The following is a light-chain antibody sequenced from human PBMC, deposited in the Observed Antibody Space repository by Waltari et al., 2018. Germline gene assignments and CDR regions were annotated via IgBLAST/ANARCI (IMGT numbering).Light chain of an antibody. J-gene: IGKJ2*01. Sequence: DIQMTQSPSTLSASVGDRVTITCRASQSISSWLAWYQQKPGKAPKLLIHKASSLESGVPSRFSGSGSGTEFTLTISSLQPDDFATYYCQQYNSSPYTFGQGTKLEIK. CDR3: QQYNSSPYT. CDR2: KAS. V-gene: IGKV1-5*03. CDR1: QSISSW.